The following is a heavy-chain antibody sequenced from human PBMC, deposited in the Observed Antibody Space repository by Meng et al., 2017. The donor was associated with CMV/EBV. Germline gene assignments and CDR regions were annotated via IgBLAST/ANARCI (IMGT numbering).Heavy chain of an antibody. V-gene: IGHV1-69*12. CDR1: GGTFSSYA. CDR3: ARAGDYGGRGYFDY. Sequence: VRRVQSGAEVKKPGASVKVSCEASGGTFSSYAISWVRQAPGQGLEWMGGIIPIFGTANYAQKFQGRVTITADESTSTAYMELSSLRSEDTAVYYCARAGDYGGRGYFDYWGQGTLVTVSS. J-gene: IGHJ4*02. CDR2: IIPIFGTA. D-gene: IGHD4-23*01.